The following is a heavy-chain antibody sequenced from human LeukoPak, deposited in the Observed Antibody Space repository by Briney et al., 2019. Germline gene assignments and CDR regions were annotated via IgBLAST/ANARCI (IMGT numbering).Heavy chain of an antibody. CDR3: AKDRISYTTSPGELSH. V-gene: IGHV3-23*01. CDR2: IRGSGEST. Sequence: GGSLRLSCAASGFIFNTYAMSWVRQAPGKGLELVSTIRGSGESTHYADSVQGRFTISRDNSLYTVYLQMDSLRGDDTAVYYCAKDRISYTTSPGELSHWGQGTLVIVSS. D-gene: IGHD3-10*01. J-gene: IGHJ4*02. CDR1: GFIFNTYA.